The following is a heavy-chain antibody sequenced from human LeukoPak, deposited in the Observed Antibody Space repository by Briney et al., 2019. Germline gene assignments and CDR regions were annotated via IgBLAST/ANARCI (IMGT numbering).Heavy chain of an antibody. CDR3: ARGQSVVVPAAIRGSGRPSYYYYYGMDV. J-gene: IGHJ6*02. CDR2: INHSGST. D-gene: IGHD2-2*02. CDR1: GGSFSGYY. Sequence: SETLSLTCAVYGGSFSGYYWSWIRQPPGKGLEWIGEINHSGSTNYNPSLKSRVTISVDTSKNQFSLKLSSVTAADTAVYYCARGQSVVVPAAIRGSGRPSYYYYYGMDVWGQGTTVTVSS. V-gene: IGHV4-34*01.